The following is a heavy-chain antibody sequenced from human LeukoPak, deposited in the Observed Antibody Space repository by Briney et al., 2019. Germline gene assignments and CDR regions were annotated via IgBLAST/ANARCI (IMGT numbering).Heavy chain of an antibody. V-gene: IGHV3-21*01. J-gene: IGHJ4*02. Sequence: GGSLRLSCAASGFTFSTYTMNWVRQTPGRGLEWVSSISTNSGHIYYADSVKGRFTISRGNVRSSLYLQMNSLRAEDTAVYYCAAGGDPLDYWGQGTLVTVSP. CDR3: AAGGDPLDY. CDR2: ISTNSGHI. D-gene: IGHD2-21*01. CDR1: GFTFSTYT.